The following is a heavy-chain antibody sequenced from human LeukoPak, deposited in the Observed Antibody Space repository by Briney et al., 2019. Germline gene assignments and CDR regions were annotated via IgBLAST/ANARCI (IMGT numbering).Heavy chain of an antibody. D-gene: IGHD3-22*01. V-gene: IGHV3-30*02. J-gene: IGHJ4*02. Sequence: GGSLRLSCAASGFTFSSYGMHWVRQAPGKGLEWVAFIRYDGSNKYYADSVKGRFTISRDNSKNTLYLQMNSLRAEDTAVYYCARATPIDSSGYCLWDYWGQGTLVTVSS. CDR2: IRYDGSNK. CDR3: ARATPIDSSGYCLWDY. CDR1: GFTFSSYG.